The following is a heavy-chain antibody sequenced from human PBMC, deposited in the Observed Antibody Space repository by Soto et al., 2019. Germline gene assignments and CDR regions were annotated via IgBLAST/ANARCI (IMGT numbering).Heavy chain of an antibody. CDR1: GFTFSSYA. CDR2: ISGSGGST. J-gene: IGHJ2*01. Sequence: EVQLLESGGGLVQPGGSLRLSCAASGFTFSSYAMSWVRQAPGKGLEWVSAISGSGGSTYYADSVKGRFTISRDNSKNTRYQKRNSLRAEDTAVYYWAKGGNRGTYFSVWYFDLWGRATLVTVSS. CDR3: AKGGNRGTYFSVWYFDL. V-gene: IGHV3-23*01. D-gene: IGHD1-26*01.